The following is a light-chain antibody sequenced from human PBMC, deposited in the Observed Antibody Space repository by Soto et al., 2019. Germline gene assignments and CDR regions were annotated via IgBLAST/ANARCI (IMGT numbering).Light chain of an antibody. J-gene: IGLJ2*01. Sequence: QSVLTQPASVSGSPGQSITISCTGTSNDVGADNYVSWYQQHPGKAPKIIIYEARNRPSGVSNRFSGSKSGNTASLTISGLHAEDEADYYCTSYTSTSTLVFGGGTKLTVL. CDR3: TSYTSTSTLV. CDR1: SNDVGADNY. V-gene: IGLV2-14*01. CDR2: EAR.